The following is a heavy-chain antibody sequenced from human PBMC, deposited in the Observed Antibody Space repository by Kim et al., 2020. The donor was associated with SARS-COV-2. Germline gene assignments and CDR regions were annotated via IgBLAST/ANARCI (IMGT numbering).Heavy chain of an antibody. CDR1: GFTFSSYA. CDR2: ISYDGSNK. D-gene: IGHD3-22*01. J-gene: IGHJ4*01. CDR3: VRFGEYFDSSCYPDY. V-gene: IGHV3-30-3*01. Sequence: GGSLRLSCAASGFTFSSYAMHWVRQAPGKGLEWVAVISYDGSNKYYADSVKGRFTISRDNSKNTLYLQMNSLRAEDTAVYYCVRFGEYFDSSCYPDYWG.